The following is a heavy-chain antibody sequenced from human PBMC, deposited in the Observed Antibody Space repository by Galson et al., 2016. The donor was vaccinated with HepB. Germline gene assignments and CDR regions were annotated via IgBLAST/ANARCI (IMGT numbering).Heavy chain of an antibody. J-gene: IGHJ4*02. CDR1: GDSVSSSSAA. D-gene: IGHD3-22*01. Sequence: ISGDSVSSSSAAWNWIRQSPSRGLEWLGRTYYRSKWYNDYALSVKSRISIDPDTSKNQFSLQLNSVTPEDTAVYYCAASYFDSSGYAEGFDYWGQGTLVTVSS. V-gene: IGHV6-1*01. CDR2: TYYRSKWYN. CDR3: AASYFDSSGYAEGFDY.